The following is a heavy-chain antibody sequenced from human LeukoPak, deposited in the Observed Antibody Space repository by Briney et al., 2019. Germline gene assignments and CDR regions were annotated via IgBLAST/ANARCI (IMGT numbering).Heavy chain of an antibody. CDR3: ARGLGNRDVWGSYRPTDNWFDP. CDR2: MNPNSGNT. Sequence: GASVTVSFKASGYTFTSYDINWVRQAPGQGLEWMGWMNPNSGNTGYEQKFQGRVTMTRNTSISTAYMELSSLRSEDTAVYYCARGLGNRDVWGSYRPTDNWFDPWGQGTLVTVSS. D-gene: IGHD3-16*02. J-gene: IGHJ5*02. CDR1: GYTFTSYD. V-gene: IGHV1-8*01.